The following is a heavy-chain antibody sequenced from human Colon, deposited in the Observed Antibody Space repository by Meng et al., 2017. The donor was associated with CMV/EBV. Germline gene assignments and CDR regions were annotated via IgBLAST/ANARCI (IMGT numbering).Heavy chain of an antibody. D-gene: IGHD4-17*01. CDR1: GGSISSGSHY. J-gene: IGHJ4*02. Sequence: QVHLQESGPGLLKPSQTLSLTCTVSGGSISSGSHYWTWIRQPAGKGLEWIGRIYTSGSTDYNPSLGSRFTISLDTSKNQFSLKLISVTAADTAVYYCARGTDYGDYYYWGQGTLVTVSS. CDR3: ARGTDYGDYYY. CDR2: IYTSGST. V-gene: IGHV4-61*02.